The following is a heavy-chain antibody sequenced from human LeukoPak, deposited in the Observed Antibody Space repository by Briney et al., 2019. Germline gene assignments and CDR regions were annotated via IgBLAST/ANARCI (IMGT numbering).Heavy chain of an antibody. CDR1: GYTFTSYD. CDR2: MNPNSGNT. V-gene: IGHV1-8*01. CDR3: ARGYTVTTIELNY. Sequence: ASVKVSCKASGYTFTSYDINWVRRATGQGLEWMGWMNPNSGNTGYAQKFQGRVTMTRNTSISTAYMELSSLRSEDTAVYYCARGYTVTTIELNYWGQGTLVTVSS. D-gene: IGHD4-11*01. J-gene: IGHJ4*02.